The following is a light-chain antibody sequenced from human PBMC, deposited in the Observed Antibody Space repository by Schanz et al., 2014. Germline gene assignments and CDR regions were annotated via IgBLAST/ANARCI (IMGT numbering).Light chain of an antibody. CDR1: WSNLARNT. CDR2: KSN. CDR3: ATWDDSLNGGV. Sequence: QAVVTQPPSASGTPGQRVTISCSGSWSNLARNTVNWYQQLPGTAPKLLIYKSNQRPSRVPDRFSGSKSGTSASLAISGLQSEDEADYYCATWDDSLNGGVFGGGTKLTVL. V-gene: IGLV1-44*01. J-gene: IGLJ3*02.